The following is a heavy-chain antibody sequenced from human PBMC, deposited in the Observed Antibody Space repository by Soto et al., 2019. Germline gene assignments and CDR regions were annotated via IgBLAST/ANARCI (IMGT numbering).Heavy chain of an antibody. CDR1: GFTFSSYW. J-gene: IGHJ6*03. D-gene: IGHD2-2*01. Sequence: GGSQRRSCAACGFTFSSYWMSWVRQDKGKGLEWVANIKQDGSEKYYVGSVKGRFTISRDNAKNSLYLQMNSLRAEDTAVYYCAREERCSSTSCYPDSYYYYMDVWGKGTTVTVSS. V-gene: IGHV3-7*01. CDR3: AREERCSSTSCYPDSYYYYMDV. CDR2: IKQDGSEK.